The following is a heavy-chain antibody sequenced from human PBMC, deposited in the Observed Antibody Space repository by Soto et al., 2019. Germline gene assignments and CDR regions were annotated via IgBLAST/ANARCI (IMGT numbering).Heavy chain of an antibody. D-gene: IGHD2-21*02. Sequence: EVQLVESGGGLVQPGGSLRLSCAASGFTFSSYWMTWVRQAPGKGLEWVANIKQDGSEKYYVDSVKGRFTISRDNAKNSLYLQMNSLRADDTAVYYCARDRSEYCDGNCYPDFDLWGRGTLVTVSS. J-gene: IGHJ2*01. CDR3: ARDRSEYCDGNCYPDFDL. CDR2: IKQDGSEK. V-gene: IGHV3-7*01. CDR1: GFTFSSYW.